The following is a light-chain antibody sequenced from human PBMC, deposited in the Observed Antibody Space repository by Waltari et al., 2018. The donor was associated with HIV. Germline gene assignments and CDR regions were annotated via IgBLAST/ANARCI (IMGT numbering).Light chain of an antibody. Sequence: QSALTQPASVSGSPGQSITIPCTGTSSDVGDYNYVSWYQQHPGKAPKLMSYDVNKRPSGVSNRFSGSKSGNTASLTISGLQAEDEADYYCCSYAGSSTVVFGGGTKLTVL. CDR1: SSDVGDYNY. CDR2: DVN. J-gene: IGLJ2*01. CDR3: CSYAGSSTVV. V-gene: IGLV2-23*02.